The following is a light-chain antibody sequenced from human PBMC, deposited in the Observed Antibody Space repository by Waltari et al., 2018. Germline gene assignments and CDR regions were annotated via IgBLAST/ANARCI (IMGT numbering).Light chain of an antibody. J-gene: IGKJ1*01. V-gene: IGKV3-20*01. CDR3: HKYDVLPAT. CDR2: HTS. Sequence: EIVLTQSPGTLSLSPGERATLSCRASQGVGKYLAWYQQRPGQAPRLLLYHTSIRATGIPDRFSGSGYGTDFNLTISKLEPEDFAVYYCHKYDVLPATFGQGTTVEIK. CDR1: QGVGKY.